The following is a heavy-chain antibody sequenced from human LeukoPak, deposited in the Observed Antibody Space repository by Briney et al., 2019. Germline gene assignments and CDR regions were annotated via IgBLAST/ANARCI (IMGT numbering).Heavy chain of an antibody. Sequence: ASVKVSCKGSGGTFSSEGRRWVRQAPGQGSERMGGGSPICGTANYAQKFQGRVTITTDESTSTAYMELSSLRSEDTAVYYCARSPGHYFDYWGQGPLVTVSS. CDR3: ARSPGHYFDY. J-gene: IGHJ4*02. V-gene: IGHV1-69*05. CDR1: GGTFSSEG. CDR2: GSPICGTA.